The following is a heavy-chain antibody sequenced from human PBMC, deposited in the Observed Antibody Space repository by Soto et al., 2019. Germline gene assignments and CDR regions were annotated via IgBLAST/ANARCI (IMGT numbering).Heavy chain of an antibody. CDR2: IFCSGST. CDR1: GGSISSGNYY. J-gene: IGHJ4*02. D-gene: IGHD3-22*01. V-gene: IGHV4-31*03. Sequence: QVQLQASGPGLVKPSQTLSLTCTVSGGSISSGNYYWSWIRQHPGKGLEWIGYIFCSGSTYYNPSLKSRVTISVDTSKNQFSLKLSSVTAADTAVYYCARTSYDSSGTAADHWGQGTLVTVSS. CDR3: ARTSYDSSGTAADH.